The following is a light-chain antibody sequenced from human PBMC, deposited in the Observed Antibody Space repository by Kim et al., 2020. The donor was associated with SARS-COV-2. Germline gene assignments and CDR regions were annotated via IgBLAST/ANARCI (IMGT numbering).Light chain of an antibody. CDR2: DAS. J-gene: IGKJ4*01. CDR3: QQYQALPLT. Sequence: GDRVTITCQASQDISDSLNWYQQTPGQAPKLLISDASTLEDGVPPRFSGGGSGTHFTFTIRSLQPEDFATYFCQQYQALPLTFGGGTKVDIK. V-gene: IGKV1-33*01. CDR1: QDISDS.